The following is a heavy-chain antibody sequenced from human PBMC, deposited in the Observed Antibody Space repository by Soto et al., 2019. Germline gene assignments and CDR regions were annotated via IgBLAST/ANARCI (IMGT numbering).Heavy chain of an antibody. V-gene: IGHV4-30-4*01. CDR1: GGSISRGDYY. Sequence: SETLSLTCTVSGGSISRGDYYWSWIRQSPGKGLEWIGYIYYSGGAYYNPSLKSRVSISVDTSKNQFSLNLRSVTAADTAVYYCARGPDGFSSDWYNWFDPWGQGTLVTVS. D-gene: IGHD3-9*01. CDR2: IYYSGGA. J-gene: IGHJ5*02. CDR3: ARGPDGFSSDWYNWFDP.